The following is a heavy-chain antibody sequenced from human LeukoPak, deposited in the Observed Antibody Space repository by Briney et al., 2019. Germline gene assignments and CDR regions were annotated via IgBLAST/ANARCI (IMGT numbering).Heavy chain of an antibody. CDR3: AKESALGYCSSTSCSSPNRYFDY. D-gene: IGHD2-2*01. CDR2: IRYDGSNK. CDR1: GFTFSSYG. V-gene: IGHV3-30*02. J-gene: IGHJ4*02. Sequence: GGSLRLSCAASGFTFSSYGMHWVRQAPGKGLEWVAFIRYDGSNKYYADSVKGRFTISRDNSKNTLYLQMNSLRAEDTAVYYCAKESALGYCSSTSCSSPNRYFDYWGQGTLVTVSS.